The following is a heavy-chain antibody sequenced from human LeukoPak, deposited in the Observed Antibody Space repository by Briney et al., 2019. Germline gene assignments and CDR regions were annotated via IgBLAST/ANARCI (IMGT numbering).Heavy chain of an antibody. CDR3: ARHLGRAELLWFGELLDY. CDR1: GGSISSSSYY. CDR2: IYYSGST. D-gene: IGHD3-10*01. J-gene: IGHJ4*02. V-gene: IGHV4-39*01. Sequence: PSETLSLTCTVSGGSISSSSYYWGWIRQPPGKGLEWIGSIYYSGSTYYNPSLKSRVTISVDTSKYQFSLKLSSVTAADTAVYYCARHLGRAELLWFGELLDYWGQGTLVTVSS.